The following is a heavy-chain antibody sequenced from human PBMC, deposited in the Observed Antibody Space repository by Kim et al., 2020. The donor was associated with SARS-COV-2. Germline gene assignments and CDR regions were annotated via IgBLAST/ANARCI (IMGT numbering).Heavy chain of an antibody. V-gene: IGHV3-30*18. Sequence: GGSLRLSCAASGFTFSRYGMHWVRQAPGKGLEWVAVISYDGSNKDYADSVKGRFTISRDNSKNTLYLQMNSLRAEDTAVYYCAKERNTGSSSGWTYYYYGMDVWGQATPVTVSS. CDR1: GFTFSRYG. D-gene: IGHD6-19*01. CDR3: AKERNTGSSSGWTYYYYGMDV. CDR2: ISYDGSNK. J-gene: IGHJ6*02.